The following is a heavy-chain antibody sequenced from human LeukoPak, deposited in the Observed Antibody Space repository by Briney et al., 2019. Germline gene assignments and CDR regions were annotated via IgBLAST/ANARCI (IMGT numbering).Heavy chain of an antibody. D-gene: IGHD3-22*01. CDR3: ASYDSSGYYRHDGYFDL. J-gene: IGHJ2*01. V-gene: IGHV1-69*05. CDR2: IIPIFGTA. Sequence: SVKVSCKASGGTFSSYTISWVRQAPGQGLEWMGRIIPIFGTANYAQRFQGRVTITTDESTSTAYMELSSLRSEDTAVYYCASYDSSGYYRHDGYFDLWGRGTLVTVSS. CDR1: GGTFSSYT.